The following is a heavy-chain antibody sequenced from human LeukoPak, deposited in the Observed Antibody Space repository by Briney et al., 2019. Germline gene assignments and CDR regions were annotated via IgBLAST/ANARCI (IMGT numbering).Heavy chain of an antibody. CDR1: GFTFDDYG. Sequence: GGSLRLSCAASGFTFDDYGMSWVRQAPGKGLEWVSGINWNGGSTGYADSVKGRFTISRENAKNSLYLQMNSLRAEDTALYYCARVLIDYYDSSGYLDYWGQGTLVTVSS. D-gene: IGHD3-22*01. CDR2: INWNGGST. J-gene: IGHJ4*02. V-gene: IGHV3-20*04. CDR3: ARVLIDYYDSSGYLDY.